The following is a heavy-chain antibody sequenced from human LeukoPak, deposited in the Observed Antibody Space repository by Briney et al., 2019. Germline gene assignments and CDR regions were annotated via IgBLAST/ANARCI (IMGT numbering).Heavy chain of an antibody. CDR1: GRSSNNYY. CDR2: IYTSGST. V-gene: IGHV4-4*07. D-gene: IGHD3-22*01. CDR3: ARESGYYYDASGYTFDY. Sequence: PSETLSLTRTVSGRSSNNYYWSWIRQSAGKGLEWVGRIYTSGSTNYNPSLKSRASMSVDTSKNQFSLRLRSVTAADTAVYYCARESGYYYDASGYTFDYWGQGILVTVSS. J-gene: IGHJ4*02.